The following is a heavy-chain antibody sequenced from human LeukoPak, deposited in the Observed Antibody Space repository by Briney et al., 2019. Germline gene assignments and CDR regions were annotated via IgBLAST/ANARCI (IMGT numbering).Heavy chain of an antibody. Sequence: AGSLRLSCAASGFTFSSYSMNWVRQAPGKGLEWVSSISSSSSYIYYADSVKGRFTISRDNAKNSLYLQMNSLRAEDTAVYYGARVMTTVTNGWFDPWGQGTLVTVSS. V-gene: IGHV3-21*01. CDR3: ARVMTTVTNGWFDP. J-gene: IGHJ5*02. CDR2: ISSSSSYI. D-gene: IGHD4-17*01. CDR1: GFTFSSYS.